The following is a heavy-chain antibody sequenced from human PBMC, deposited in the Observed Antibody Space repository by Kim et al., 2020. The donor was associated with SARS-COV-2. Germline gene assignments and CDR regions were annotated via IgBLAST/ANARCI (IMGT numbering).Heavy chain of an antibody. CDR3: ARGGGVYVYFDY. V-gene: IGHV3-30-3*01. D-gene: IGHD2-8*01. Sequence: GGSLRLSCAASGFTFSSYAMHWVRQAPGKGLEWVAVISYDGNNKYYADSVKGRFTISRDNSKTTLYLQMNSLRAEDMAVYYCARGGGVYVYFDYWGQGTLVTVSS. CDR1: GFTFSSYA. J-gene: IGHJ4*02. CDR2: ISYDGNNK.